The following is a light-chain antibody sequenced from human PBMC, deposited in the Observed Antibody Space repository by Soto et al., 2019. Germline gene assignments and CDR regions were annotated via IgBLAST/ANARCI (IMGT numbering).Light chain of an antibody. Sequence: QSVLTQPASVSGSPGQSITISCTGTSSDVGGYNYVSWYQHHPGKAPKRMIHDVSNRPSGVSNRFSGSKSGNTASLTISGLQAEDEADYYCSSYIPNNSTYVFGTGTKVTDL. CDR2: DVS. CDR1: SSDVGGYNY. V-gene: IGLV2-14*03. CDR3: SSYIPNNSTYV. J-gene: IGLJ1*01.